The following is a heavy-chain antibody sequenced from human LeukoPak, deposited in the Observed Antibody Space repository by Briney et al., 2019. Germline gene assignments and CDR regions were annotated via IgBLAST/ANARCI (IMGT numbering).Heavy chain of an antibody. CDR2: IYYSGST. V-gene: IGHV4-39*07. CDR1: GGSISSNSYY. CDR3: ARGQSGGYCTNGVCYMGWFDP. Sequence: SETLSLTCTVSGGSISSNSYYWGWIRQPPGKGLEWIGSIYYSGSTYYNPSLKSRVTISVDTSKNQFSLKLSSVTAADTAVYYCARGQSGGYCTNGVCYMGWFDPWGQGTLVTVSS. J-gene: IGHJ5*02. D-gene: IGHD2-8*01.